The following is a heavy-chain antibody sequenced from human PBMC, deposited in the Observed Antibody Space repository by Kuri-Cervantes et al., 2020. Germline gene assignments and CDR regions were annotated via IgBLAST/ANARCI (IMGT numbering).Heavy chain of an antibody. J-gene: IGHJ4*02. Sequence: ASVKVSCKASGYPFTGYAIHWVRQSPGQTLEWMGWISAGNGNTQYSQTFQGRATLTRDTSASTAYMELSSLRSEDTAVYYCARSPKARSRWLRLRFRDYWGQGTLVTVSS. CDR3: ARSPKARSRWLRLRFRDY. V-gene: IGHV1-3*01. CDR1: GYPFTGYA. D-gene: IGHD5-12*01. CDR2: ISAGNGNT.